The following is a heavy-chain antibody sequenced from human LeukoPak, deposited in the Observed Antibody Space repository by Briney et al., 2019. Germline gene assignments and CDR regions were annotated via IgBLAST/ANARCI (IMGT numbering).Heavy chain of an antibody. CDR3: AKSIQAGLLSGSDF. CDR1: GFTFGSHG. J-gene: IGHJ4*02. Sequence: GSLRLSCVASGFTFGSHGMSWVRQSPGKGLEWIGHKYYSGSTYYNPSLKGRVSISVDTTIYQFSLSFSSVTAADTAVYYCAKSIQAGLLSGSDFWGQGTLVTVSS. CDR2: KYYSGST. V-gene: IGHV4-59*04. D-gene: IGHD3-10*01.